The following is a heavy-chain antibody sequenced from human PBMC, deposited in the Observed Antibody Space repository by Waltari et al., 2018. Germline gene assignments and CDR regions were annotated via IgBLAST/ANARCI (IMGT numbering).Heavy chain of an antibody. Sequence: QVHLQEPGPGLVKPSETLSLPCAVAGYSRRPVYYWGWIRQPPGKGREWIGSIYHSGSTYYNPSIKRRVTISVDTSKNQFSLKLSSVTAADTAVYYCARRGSGWYYWFDPWGQGTLVTVSS. CDR1: GYSRRPVYY. CDR3: ARRGSGWYYWFDP. CDR2: IYHSGST. D-gene: IGHD6-19*01. J-gene: IGHJ5*02. V-gene: IGHV4-38-2*01.